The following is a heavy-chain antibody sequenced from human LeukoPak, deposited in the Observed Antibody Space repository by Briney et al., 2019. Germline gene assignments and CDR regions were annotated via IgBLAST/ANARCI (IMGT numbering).Heavy chain of an antibody. J-gene: IGHJ4*02. Sequence: ASVKVSCKASGYTFTGYYVNWVRQAPGQGLEWMGWIDPNSGGTNYAQKFQGRVTMTRDTSISTAYMELSRLRSDDTAVYYCARERRYYDILTGYYREYYFDYWGQGTLVTVSS. D-gene: IGHD3-9*01. CDR2: IDPNSGGT. V-gene: IGHV1-2*02. CDR1: GYTFTGYY. CDR3: ARERRYYDILTGYYREYYFDY.